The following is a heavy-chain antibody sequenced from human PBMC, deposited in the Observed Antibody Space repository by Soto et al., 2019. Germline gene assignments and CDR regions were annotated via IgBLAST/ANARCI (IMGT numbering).Heavy chain of an antibody. D-gene: IGHD3-22*01. J-gene: IGHJ4*02. CDR3: ARLGDSSGYPPL. CDR2: IIPIFGTA. Sequence: ASVKVSCKASGGTFSSYAISWVRQAPGQGLEWMGGIIPIFGTANYSPSFQGHVTISADKSISTAYPQWSSLKASDTAMYYCARLGDSSGYPPLWGQGTLVTVSS. CDR1: GGTFSSYA. V-gene: IGHV1-69*06.